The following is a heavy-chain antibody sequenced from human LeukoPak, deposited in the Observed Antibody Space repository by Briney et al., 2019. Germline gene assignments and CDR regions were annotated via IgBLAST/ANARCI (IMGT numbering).Heavy chain of an antibody. Sequence: GASVTVSCKASGYTFTRYYMHWVRQAPGQGLEWMGIIDPSGGSTSYAQNFQGGITMTRDATTSTVYLELSSLRSEDTAVYYCARDFGDMPNYWGQGTLVTVSS. CDR2: IDPSGGST. CDR1: GYTFTRYY. CDR3: ARDFGDMPNY. D-gene: IGHD3-16*01. J-gene: IGHJ4*02. V-gene: IGHV1-46*01.